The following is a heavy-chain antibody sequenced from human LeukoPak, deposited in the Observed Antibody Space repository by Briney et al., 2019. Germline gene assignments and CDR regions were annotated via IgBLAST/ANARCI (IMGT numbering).Heavy chain of an antibody. V-gene: IGHV3-11*06. D-gene: IGHD3-9*01. CDR1: GFTFSDYY. J-gene: IGHJ4*02. CDR2: ISSSSSYT. CDR3: ARDAIWQSTRYFDWLVDY. Sequence: GGSLRLSCAASGFTFSDYYMSWIRQAPGKGLEWVSYISSSSSYTNYADSVKGRFTISRDNAKNSLYLQMNSLRAEGTAVYYCARDAIWQSTRYFDWLVDYWGQGTLVTVSS.